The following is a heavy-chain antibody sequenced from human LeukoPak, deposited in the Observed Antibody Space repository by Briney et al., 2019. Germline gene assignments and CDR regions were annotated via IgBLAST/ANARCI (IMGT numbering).Heavy chain of an antibody. CDR2: IYTDGIT. J-gene: IGHJ6*03. D-gene: IGHD6-6*01. Sequence: SETLSLTCSVSGGSIRSFYWSWLRQPAGKGLEWIGRIYTDGITNYNPSLKSRVTMSIDMSKNQFSLKLSSVTAADTAVYYCARFTSSSSMDVWGKGTTVTVSS. CDR3: ARFTSSSSMDV. V-gene: IGHV4-4*07. CDR1: GGSIRSFY.